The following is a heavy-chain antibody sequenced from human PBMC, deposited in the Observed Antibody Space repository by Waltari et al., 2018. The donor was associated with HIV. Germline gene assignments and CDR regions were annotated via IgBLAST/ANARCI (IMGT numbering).Heavy chain of an antibody. J-gene: IGHJ3*01. Sequence: VQLVESGGTLVEAGGSLRLSCVATGFSLRLLELHWVSRSGGGTLEWVSAIGADGDTYFSASVKGRFTVSRDNGKNALNLHMSGLMSDDTATYYCARERQYSSARGEAFAVWGQGTVVIVSS. D-gene: IGHD1-26*01. CDR1: GFSLRLLE. CDR3: ARERQYSSARGEAFAV. V-gene: IGHV3-13*01. CDR2: IGADGDT.